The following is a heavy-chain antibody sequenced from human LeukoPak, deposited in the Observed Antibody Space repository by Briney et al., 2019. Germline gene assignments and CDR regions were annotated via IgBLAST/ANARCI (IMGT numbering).Heavy chain of an antibody. D-gene: IGHD3-10*01. CDR2: IYTSGST. CDR3: ASPRGLWYFDF. V-gene: IGHV4-61*02. CDR1: GGSISSGSYY. J-gene: IGHJ2*01. Sequence: PSQTLSLTCTVSGGSISSGSYYWSWIRQPAGKGLEWIGRIYTSGSTNYNPSLKSRVTISVDTSKSQFSLKLSSVTAADTAVYYCASPRGLWYFDFWGRGTLVTVSS.